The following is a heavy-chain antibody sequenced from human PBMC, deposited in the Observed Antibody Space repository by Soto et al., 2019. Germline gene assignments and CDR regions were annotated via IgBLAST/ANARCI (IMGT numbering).Heavy chain of an antibody. CDR2: ISFGGTNY. Sequence: QVQLVESGGRRGPGWDVPDTLLCSLWIRLQYLCYALGPQAPGKGLEWVAVISFGGTNYYYADSVKGRFIISRDNSKNTLYLQMNSLRAEDTAVYYCATDRGATPGDYWGQGTLLTVSS. CDR3: ATDRGATPGDY. V-gene: IGHV3-30-3*01. J-gene: IGHJ4*02. D-gene: IGHD1-26*01. CDR1: IRLQYLC.